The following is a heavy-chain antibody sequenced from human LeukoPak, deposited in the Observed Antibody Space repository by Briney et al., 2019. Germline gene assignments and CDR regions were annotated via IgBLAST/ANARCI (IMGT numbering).Heavy chain of an antibody. J-gene: IGHJ5*02. Sequence: ASVKVSCKASGYTFTGYYMHWARQAPGQGLEWMGWINPNSGGTNYAQKFQGRVTMTRDTSISTAYMELSRLRSDDTAVYYCARAKGHYDFWSGYSYNWFDPWGQGTLVTVSS. V-gene: IGHV1-2*02. CDR3: ARAKGHYDFWSGYSYNWFDP. CDR1: GYTFTGYY. CDR2: INPNSGGT. D-gene: IGHD3-3*01.